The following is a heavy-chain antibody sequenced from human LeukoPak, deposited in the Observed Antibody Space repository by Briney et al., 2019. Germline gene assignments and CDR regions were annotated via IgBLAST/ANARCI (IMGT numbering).Heavy chain of an antibody. V-gene: IGHV3-30-3*01. CDR3: ARGGHIVVVTSGVLAEYFQH. CDR1: GFSLSSYA. D-gene: IGHD2-21*02. Sequence: QPGGSLRLSCAASGFSLSSYAMHWVRQAPGKGVEWVAIISYDGTKEYYGDSVKGRLTVSRDNSKNTVYLQMNSLRAEDTAVYYCARGGHIVVVTSGVLAEYFQHWGQGTLVTVSS. CDR2: ISYDGTKE. J-gene: IGHJ1*01.